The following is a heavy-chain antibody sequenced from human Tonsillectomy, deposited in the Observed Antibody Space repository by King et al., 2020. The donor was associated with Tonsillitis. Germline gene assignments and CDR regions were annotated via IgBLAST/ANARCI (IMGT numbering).Heavy chain of an antibody. CDR3: ARRAYGSGRYTDY. V-gene: IGHV5-51*03. CDR2: IYPSDSDT. J-gene: IGHJ4*02. CDR1: GYRFTTYW. Sequence: QLVQSGAEVKKPGESLKISCKGYGYRFTTYWIGWVRQMPGKGLEWMGIIYPSDSDTRYSPSFQGQVTISVDKSISTAYLQWSSLKASDTAMYFCARRAYGSGRYTDYWGQGTLVTVSS. D-gene: IGHD3-10*01.